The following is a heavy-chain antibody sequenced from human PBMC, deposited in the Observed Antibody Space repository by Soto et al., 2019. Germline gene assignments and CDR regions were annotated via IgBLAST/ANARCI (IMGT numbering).Heavy chain of an antibody. CDR3: ASPTVTPHYGMDV. CDR2: ISSSGSTI. CDR1: GFTFSDYY. D-gene: IGHD4-17*01. J-gene: IGHJ6*02. V-gene: IGHV3-11*01. Sequence: QVQLVESGGGLVKPGGSLRLSCAASGFTFSDYYMSWIRQAPGQGLEWVSYISSSGSTIYYSDSVKGRFTISRDNAKNSLYLQMNSLRAEDTAGYYCASPTVTPHYGMDVWGQGTTVTVSS.